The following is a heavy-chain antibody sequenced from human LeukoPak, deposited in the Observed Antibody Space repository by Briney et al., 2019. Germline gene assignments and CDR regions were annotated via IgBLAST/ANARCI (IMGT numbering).Heavy chain of an antibody. V-gene: IGHV4-59*01. D-gene: IGHD6-19*01. Sequence: SETLSLTCTVSGGSISGYYWSWIRQPPGKGLEWLGFISYSGSTSYNPSLKSRATISVDTSKNQFSLNLRSVTAADTAVYYCARRDSSGWYYFDYWGQGTLVTVSS. CDR3: ARRDSSGWYYFDY. J-gene: IGHJ4*02. CDR2: ISYSGST. CDR1: GGSISGYY.